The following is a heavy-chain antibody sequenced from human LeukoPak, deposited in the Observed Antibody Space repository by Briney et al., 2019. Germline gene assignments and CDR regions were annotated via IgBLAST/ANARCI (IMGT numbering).Heavy chain of an antibody. V-gene: IGHV1-18*01. J-gene: IGHJ4*02. CDR3: ARDEEVIAVAAAGFDY. CDR1: GYTFTIYG. Sequence: ASVKVSFKSSGYTFTIYGITWVRQAPGQGLEWMGWISAYNGNTNYAQKLQGRVTMTTDTSTSTAYMELRSLRSDDTAVYYCARDEEVIAVAAAGFDYWGQGTLVTVSS. D-gene: IGHD6-19*01. CDR2: ISAYNGNT.